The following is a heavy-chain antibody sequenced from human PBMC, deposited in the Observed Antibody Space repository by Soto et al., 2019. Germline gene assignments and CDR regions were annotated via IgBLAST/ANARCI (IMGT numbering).Heavy chain of an antibody. CDR1: GFTFSTHS. Sequence: EVQLVESGGGLVTPGGSLRLSCAASGFTFSTHSMFWVRQAPGKGLEWVSSISGDSSYIFYADSAKGRVTISRDNAKNSLYLQMDGLTAEDTAVFYCARGGIVLVGAATRPLDYWGQGTLVTVSS. CDR3: ARGGIVLVGAATRPLDY. CDR2: ISGDSSYI. J-gene: IGHJ4*02. D-gene: IGHD2-15*01. V-gene: IGHV3-21*01.